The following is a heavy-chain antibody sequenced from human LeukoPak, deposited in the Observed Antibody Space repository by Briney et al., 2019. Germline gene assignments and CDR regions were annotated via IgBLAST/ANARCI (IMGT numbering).Heavy chain of an antibody. CDR3: ARSRYYYGSGSYYTAYYMDV. CDR1: GYSISSGYY. V-gene: IGHV4-38-2*02. CDR2: IHHSGST. D-gene: IGHD3-10*01. Sequence: PSETLSLTCTVSGYSISSGYYWGWIRQPPGKGLEWIGEIHHSGSTNYNPSLKSRVTISVDTSKNQFSLKLSSVTAADTAVYYCARSRYYYGSGSYYTAYYMDVWGKGTTVTVSS. J-gene: IGHJ6*03.